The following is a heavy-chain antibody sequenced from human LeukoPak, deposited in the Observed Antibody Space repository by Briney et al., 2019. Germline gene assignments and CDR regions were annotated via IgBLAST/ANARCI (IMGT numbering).Heavy chain of an antibody. J-gene: IGHJ4*02. CDR2: IIPILGIA. Sequence: WASVKVSCKASGGTFSSYAISWVRQAPGQGLEWMGRIIPILGIANYAQKFQGRVTITADKSTSTAYMELSSLRSDDTAVYYCARDYVGMSTIRDFGYWGQGTLVTVSS. V-gene: IGHV1-69*04. D-gene: IGHD5-24*01. CDR3: ARDYVGMSTIRDFGY. CDR1: GGTFSSYA.